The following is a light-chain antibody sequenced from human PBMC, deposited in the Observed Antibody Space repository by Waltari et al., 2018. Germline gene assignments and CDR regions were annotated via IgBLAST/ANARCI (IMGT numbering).Light chain of an antibody. CDR2: NTN. J-gene: IGLJ3*02. Sequence: QSVLTQPPSASGPPGQRVTFSCSGSSSNIGTHAVNWYQHLPGAAPKLLNYNTNQRPSGVPDRFSGSKSGTSASLAISGLQSEDEAHYYCSAWDGSLTGMVFGGGTKLTVL. CDR1: SSNIGTHA. CDR3: SAWDGSLTGMV. V-gene: IGLV1-44*01.